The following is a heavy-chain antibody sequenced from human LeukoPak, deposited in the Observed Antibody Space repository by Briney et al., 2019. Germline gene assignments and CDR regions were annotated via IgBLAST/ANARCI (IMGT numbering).Heavy chain of an antibody. CDR1: GYSISSGYY. CDR3: ASHYYDSSGSGKFYYYYMDV. CDR2: IYHSGST. Sequence: SETLSLTCTVSGYSISSGYYWGWIRQPPGKGLEWIGSIYHSGSTYYNPSLKSRVTISVDTSKNQFSLKLSSVTAADTAVYYCASHYYDSSGSGKFYYYYMDVWGKGTMVTISS. D-gene: IGHD3-22*01. J-gene: IGHJ6*03. V-gene: IGHV4-38-2*02.